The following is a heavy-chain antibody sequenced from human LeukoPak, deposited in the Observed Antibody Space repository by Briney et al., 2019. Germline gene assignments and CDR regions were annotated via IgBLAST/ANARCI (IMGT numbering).Heavy chain of an antibody. V-gene: IGHV1-18*01. D-gene: IGHD3-16*01. Sequence: ASVKVSCKASGYTFITYGISWVRQAPGQGLEWMGWISAYNGNTNYARKFQGRVTMTTDTSTSTAYMELRSLRSDDTAVYYCARESRARGREFDYWGQGTLVTVSS. CDR2: ISAYNGNT. CDR3: ARESRARGREFDY. J-gene: IGHJ4*02. CDR1: GYTFITYG.